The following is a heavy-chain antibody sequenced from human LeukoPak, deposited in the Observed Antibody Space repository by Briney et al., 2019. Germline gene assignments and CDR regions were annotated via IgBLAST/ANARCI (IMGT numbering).Heavy chain of an antibody. Sequence: ASVKVSCKASGYTFKNYDISWVRQATGQGLEWMGWMNPNGGNTGFAQKFQDRVSVTRDTSINTAYMELTSLRSGDTAVYYCARATPGGLHGYSFDYWGQGTVVTVYS. CDR3: ARATPGGLHGYSFDY. V-gene: IGHV1-8*02. CDR1: GYTFKNYD. J-gene: IGHJ4*02. CDR2: MNPNGGNT. D-gene: IGHD5-24*01.